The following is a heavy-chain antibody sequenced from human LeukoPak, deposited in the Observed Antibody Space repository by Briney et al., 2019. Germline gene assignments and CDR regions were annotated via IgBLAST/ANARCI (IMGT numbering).Heavy chain of an antibody. CDR1: GGSVSSGSYY. V-gene: IGHV4-61*01. CDR2: IYYSGST. D-gene: IGHD2-2*01. CDR3: AREASEQGCSSISCYLVYYYGMDV. Sequence: PSETLSLTCTVSGGSVSSGSYYWSWIRQPPGKGLEWIGYIYYSGSTNYNPSLKSRVTISVDTSKNQFSLKLSSVTAADTAVYYCAREASEQGCSSISCYLVYYYGMDVWGQGTTVTVSS. J-gene: IGHJ6*02.